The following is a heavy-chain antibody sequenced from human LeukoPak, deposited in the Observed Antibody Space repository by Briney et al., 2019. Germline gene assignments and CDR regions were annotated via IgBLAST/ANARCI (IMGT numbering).Heavy chain of an antibody. CDR2: IRPSGDNT. Sequence: PGGSLRLSCAASGFTFSSYDMTWVRQAPGRGLEWVSSIRPSGDNTYYGDSVKGRFTISRDNSKNTVYLQMNNMRVDDTAVYYCAKNGDRGAYCSGGSCYPYYYYCMDVWGKGTTVTISS. V-gene: IGHV3-23*01. D-gene: IGHD2-15*01. J-gene: IGHJ6*03. CDR3: AKNGDRGAYCSGGSCYPYYYYCMDV. CDR1: GFTFSSYD.